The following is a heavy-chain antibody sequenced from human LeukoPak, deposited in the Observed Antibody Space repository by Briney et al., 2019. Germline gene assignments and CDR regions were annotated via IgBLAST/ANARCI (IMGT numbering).Heavy chain of an antibody. CDR2: ISYDGSNK. J-gene: IGHJ4*02. D-gene: IGHD6-19*01. V-gene: IGHV3-30-3*01. CDR1: GFTFSSYA. CDR3: ARNSGWYGGGNYFDY. Sequence: GRSLRLSCAASGFTFSSYAMHWVRQAPGKGLEWVAVISYDGSNKYYADSVKGRFTIPRDNSKNTLYLQMNSLRAEDTAVYYCARNSGWYGGGNYFDYWGQGTLVTVSS.